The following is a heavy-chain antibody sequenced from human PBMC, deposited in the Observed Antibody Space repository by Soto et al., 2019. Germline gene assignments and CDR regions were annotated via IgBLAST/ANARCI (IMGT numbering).Heavy chain of an antibody. Sequence: ASVKVSFKASGYTFTSYGISWVRQAPGQGLEWMGWISAYNGNTNYAQKLQGRVTMTTDTSTSTAYMELRSLRSDDTAAYYCARDYRSIAAAGSDYYYYYGMDVWGQGTTVTVSS. J-gene: IGHJ6*02. CDR1: GYTFTSYG. CDR2: ISAYNGNT. V-gene: IGHV1-18*01. CDR3: ARDYRSIAAAGSDYYYYYGMDV. D-gene: IGHD6-13*01.